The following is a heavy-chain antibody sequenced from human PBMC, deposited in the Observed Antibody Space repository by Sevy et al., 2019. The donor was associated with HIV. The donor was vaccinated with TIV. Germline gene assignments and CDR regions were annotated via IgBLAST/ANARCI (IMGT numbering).Heavy chain of an antibody. CDR3: ARDLEFYDYGDYGPAFMPDY. J-gene: IGHJ4*02. D-gene: IGHD4-17*01. V-gene: IGHV3-33*01. CDR2: IWFDGSNT. Sequence: GGSLRLSCAASGFTFSTYGMHWVRQAPGKGLEWVALIWFDGSNTYYADSVKGRFTISRDIAKNTLHLQVNSLRAEDTAVYYCARDLEFYDYGDYGPAFMPDYWGQGTLVTVSS. CDR1: GFTFSTYG.